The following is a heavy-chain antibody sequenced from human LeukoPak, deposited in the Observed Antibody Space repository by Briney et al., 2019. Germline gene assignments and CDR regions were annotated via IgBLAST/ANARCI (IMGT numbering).Heavy chain of an antibody. Sequence: TSETLSLTCTVSGGSIRNSNYFWGWIRQPPRKGLEWIGMIYFTGSTFYNPSLKSRLTILLNTSNNQFSLKLNSVTAADTAIYYCARGLDNTVASILANWFDPWGQGTLVSVSS. CDR2: IYFTGST. D-gene: IGHD5-12*01. CDR1: GGSIRNSNYF. J-gene: IGHJ5*02. CDR3: ARGLDNTVASILANWFDP. V-gene: IGHV4-39*07.